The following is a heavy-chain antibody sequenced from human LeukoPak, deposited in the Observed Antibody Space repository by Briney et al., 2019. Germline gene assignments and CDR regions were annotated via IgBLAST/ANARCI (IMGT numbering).Heavy chain of an antibody. CDR2: IRYDGSNK. Sequence: GGSLRLSCAASGFTFSSYGMHWVRQAPGKGLEWVAFIRYDGSNKYYADSVKGRFTISRDNSKNTLYLQMNSLRAEDTALYYCARVAVAGDYYYYYYMDVWGKGTTVTVSS. CDR1: GFTFSSYG. D-gene: IGHD6-19*01. V-gene: IGHV3-30*02. J-gene: IGHJ6*03. CDR3: ARVAVAGDYYYYYYMDV.